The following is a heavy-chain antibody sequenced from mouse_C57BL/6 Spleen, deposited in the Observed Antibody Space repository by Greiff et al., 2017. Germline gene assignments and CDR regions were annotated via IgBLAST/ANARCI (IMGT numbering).Heavy chain of an antibody. CDR3: ARRSYYYGSPRVAWFAY. D-gene: IGHD1-1*01. V-gene: IGHV1-26*01. J-gene: IGHJ3*01. CDR2: INPNNGGT. CDR1: GYTFTDYY. Sequence: VQLQQSGPELVKPGASVKISCKASGYTFTDYYMNWVKQSHGKSLEWIGDINPNNGGTSYNQKFKGKATLTVDKSSSTAYMGLRSLTSEDSAVYYCARRSYYYGSPRVAWFAYWGQGTLVTVSA.